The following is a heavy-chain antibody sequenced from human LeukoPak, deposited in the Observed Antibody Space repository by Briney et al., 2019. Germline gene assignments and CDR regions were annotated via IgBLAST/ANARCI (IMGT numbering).Heavy chain of an antibody. D-gene: IGHD3/OR15-3a*01. CDR2: INHSGST. CDR3: ARGSGMIFGVAEGFDP. J-gene: IGHJ5*02. CDR1: GGSFSGYY. Sequence: SETLSLTCAVYGGSFSGYYWSWIRQPPGKGLEWIGEINHSGSTNYNPSLKSRVTISVDTSKNQFSLKLSSVTAADTAVYYCARGSGMIFGVAEGFDPWGQGTLVTVSS. V-gene: IGHV4-34*01.